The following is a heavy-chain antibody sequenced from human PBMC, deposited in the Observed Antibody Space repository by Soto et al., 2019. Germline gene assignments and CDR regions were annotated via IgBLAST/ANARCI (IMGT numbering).Heavy chain of an antibody. V-gene: IGHV4-30-4*01. CDR1: GGSISSGDYY. J-gene: IGHJ5*02. CDR3: ARELTTVTTGVDP. D-gene: IGHD4-4*01. Sequence: QVQLQESGPGLVKPSQTLSLTCTVSGGSISSGDYYWRWIRQPPGKGLEWIGYIYYSGSTYYIPSLKSRVTISVDTSKNQFSLKLSSVTAADTAVYYCARELTTVTTGVDPWGQGTLVTVSS. CDR2: IYYSGST.